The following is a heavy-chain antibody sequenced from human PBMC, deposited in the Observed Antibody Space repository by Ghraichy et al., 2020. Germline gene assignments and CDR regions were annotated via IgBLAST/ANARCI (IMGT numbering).Heavy chain of an antibody. V-gene: IGHV1-8*01. J-gene: IGHJ5*02. CDR3: ARRWGGVPAAPPDVSWFDP. CDR1: GYTFTSYD. Sequence: ASVKVSCKASGYTFTSYDINWVRQATGQGLEWMGWMNPNSGNTGYAQKFQGRVTMTRNTSISTAYMELSSLRSEDTAVYYCARRWGGVPAAPPDVSWFDPWGQGTLVTVSS. CDR2: MNPNSGNT. D-gene: IGHD2-2*01.